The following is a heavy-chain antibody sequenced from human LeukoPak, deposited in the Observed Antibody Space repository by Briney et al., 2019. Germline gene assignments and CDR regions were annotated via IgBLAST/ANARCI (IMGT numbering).Heavy chain of an antibody. D-gene: IGHD5-18*01. V-gene: IGHV3-66*01. J-gene: IGHJ6*03. CDR3: ARDLDSAVVMDVGYYYYYYMDI. CDR1: GFTVSSNY. CDR2: IYAGGDT. Sequence: QPGGSLRLSCAASGFTVSSNYMSWVRQAPGKGLEWVSVIYAGGDTYYADSVKGRFTISRDNSKNTLYLQMNSLRAEDTAVYYCARDLDSAVVMDVGYYYYYYMDIWGKGTTVTVSS.